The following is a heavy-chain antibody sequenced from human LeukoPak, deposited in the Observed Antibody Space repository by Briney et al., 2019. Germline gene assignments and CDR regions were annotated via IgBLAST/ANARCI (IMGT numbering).Heavy chain of an antibody. CDR3: AKGDGSGSYLGY. Sequence: GRSLRLSCAASGFTFDDYAMHWVRQAPGKGLEWVSGISWNSGSIGYADSVKGRFTISRDNAKNSLYLQMNSLRAEDTALYYCAKGDGSGSYLGYWGQGTLVTVSS. V-gene: IGHV3-9*01. D-gene: IGHD3-10*01. CDR1: GFTFDDYA. J-gene: IGHJ4*02. CDR2: ISWNSGSI.